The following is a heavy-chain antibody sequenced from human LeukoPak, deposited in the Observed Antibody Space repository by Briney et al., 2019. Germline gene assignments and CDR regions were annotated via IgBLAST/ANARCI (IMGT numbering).Heavy chain of an antibody. CDR1: GGSISSSSYY. Sequence: NPSEALSLTCTVSGGSISSSSYYWGWIRQPPGRGLEWIGSIYYNGSTYYNPSLKSRLTISVDTSKNQFSLNLRSVTAADTAVYYCATEISYWGQGTLVTVSS. V-gene: IGHV4-39*02. CDR2: IYYNGST. CDR3: ATEISY. J-gene: IGHJ4*02.